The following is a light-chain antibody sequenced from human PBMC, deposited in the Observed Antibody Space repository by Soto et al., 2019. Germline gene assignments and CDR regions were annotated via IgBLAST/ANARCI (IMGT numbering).Light chain of an antibody. CDR2: GAS. J-gene: IGKJ2*01. Sequence: EIVMTQSPATLSVSPGERATLSCRARQSVGDNLAWYQHKAGQAPRLLIYGASTRASGIPGRFSGTGSGTEFTLTISSLQSEDFAVYFCQQYNDWPPMYTFGQGTKLEIK. CDR3: QQYNDWPPMYT. CDR1: QSVGDN. V-gene: IGKV3-15*01.